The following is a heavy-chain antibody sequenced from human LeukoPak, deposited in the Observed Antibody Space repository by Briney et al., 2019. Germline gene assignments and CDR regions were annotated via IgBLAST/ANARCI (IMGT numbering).Heavy chain of an antibody. D-gene: IGHD3-10*01. CDR1: GGSINSGSVF. J-gene: IGHJ5*02. CDR3: ARDSGTTGEVKFDP. Sequence: SETLSLTCSVSGGSINSGSVFWNWIRQPAGKGLEWIGRISGSGTVTYNPALQSRLSISIDTSKNQFSLKLMSVTAADTAVYYCARDSGTTGEVKFDPWGQGTLVTVSS. CDR2: ISGSGTV. V-gene: IGHV4-61*02.